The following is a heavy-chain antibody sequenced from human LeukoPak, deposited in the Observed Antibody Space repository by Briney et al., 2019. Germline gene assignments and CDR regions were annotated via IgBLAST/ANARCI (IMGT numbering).Heavy chain of an antibody. Sequence: SETLSLTCTVSGGSISSSSYYWGWIRQPPGKGLEWIGSIYYSGSTYYNPSLKSRVTISVDTSKNQFSLKLSSVTSADTAVYYCARHVFDWLLRGFDIWGQGTTVTVSS. CDR3: ARHVFDWLLRGFDI. D-gene: IGHD3-9*01. J-gene: IGHJ3*02. CDR2: IYYSGST. CDR1: GGSISSSSYY. V-gene: IGHV4-39*01.